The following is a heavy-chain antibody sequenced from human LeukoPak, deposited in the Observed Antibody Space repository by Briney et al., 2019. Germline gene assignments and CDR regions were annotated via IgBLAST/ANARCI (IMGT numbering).Heavy chain of an antibody. CDR3: ARSSKGRYVILTGPEYYFDY. Sequence: GGSLRLSCAASGFIFSDYYMAWVRQAPGKGLEWLSFISNGGSTIYYADSVKGRFTISRENANNTLLLHMNSLRADDTATYYCARSSKGRYVILTGPEYYFDYWGQGALVTVSS. CDR2: ISNGGSTI. V-gene: IGHV3-11*01. CDR1: GFIFSDYY. J-gene: IGHJ4*02. D-gene: IGHD3-9*01.